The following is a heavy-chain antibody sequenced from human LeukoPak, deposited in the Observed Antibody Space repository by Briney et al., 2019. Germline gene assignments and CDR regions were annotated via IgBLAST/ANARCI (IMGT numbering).Heavy chain of an antibody. CDR3: ARVARQWLGFFDS. D-gene: IGHD6-19*01. CDR1: GGXISNYY. J-gene: IGHJ4*02. CDR2: IYYTGSA. V-gene: IGHV4-59*01. Sequence: SETLSLTCTVSGGXISNYYWGWVRKPPGKGLELIGYIYYTGSADYTPSLKSRVTISVDTSKNHFFLKLSSVTAADTAVYYCARVARQWLGFFDSWGQGTLVTVSS.